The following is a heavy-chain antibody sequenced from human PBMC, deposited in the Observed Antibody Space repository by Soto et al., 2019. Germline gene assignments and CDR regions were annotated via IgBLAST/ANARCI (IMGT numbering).Heavy chain of an antibody. J-gene: IGHJ3*02. CDR3: TREEIYYDSSGYYWDAFDI. CDR2: IRSKAYGGTT. D-gene: IGHD3-22*01. Sequence: GGSLRLSCTASGFTFGDYAMSWFRQAPGKGLEWVGFIRSKAYGGTTEYAASVKGRFTISRNDSKSIAYLQMNSLKTEDTAVYYCTREEIYYDSSGYYWDAFDIWGQGTMVTVSS. CDR1: GFTFGDYA. V-gene: IGHV3-49*03.